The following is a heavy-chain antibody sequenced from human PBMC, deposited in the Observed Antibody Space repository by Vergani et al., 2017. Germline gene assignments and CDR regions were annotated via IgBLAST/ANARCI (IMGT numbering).Heavy chain of an antibody. CDR1: GFTFSSYS. Sequence: EVQLVESGGGLVKPGGSLRLSCAASGFTFSSYSMTWVRQAPGKGLEWVSSISSSSSYIYYADSVKVRFPISRDHAKNSLYLQMHSLRAEDTAVYYCARGRTMSADGWFDPWGQGTLVTVSS. CDR3: ARGRTMSADGWFDP. V-gene: IGHV3-21*01. J-gene: IGHJ5*02. D-gene: IGHD3-3*01. CDR2: ISSSSSYI.